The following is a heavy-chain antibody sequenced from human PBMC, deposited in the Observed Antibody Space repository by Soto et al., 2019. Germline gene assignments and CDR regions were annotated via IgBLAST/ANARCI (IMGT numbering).Heavy chain of an antibody. CDR2: INPNSGGT. CDR1: GYTFTGYY. CDR3: ARAYSGRYDAFDI. D-gene: IGHD1-26*01. Sequence: ASVKVSCKASGYTFTGYYMHWVRQAPGQGLEWMGWINPNSGGTNYAQKFQGWVTMTRDTPISTAYMELSRLRSDDTAVYYCARAYSGRYDAFDIWGQGTMVTVSS. V-gene: IGHV1-2*04. J-gene: IGHJ3*02.